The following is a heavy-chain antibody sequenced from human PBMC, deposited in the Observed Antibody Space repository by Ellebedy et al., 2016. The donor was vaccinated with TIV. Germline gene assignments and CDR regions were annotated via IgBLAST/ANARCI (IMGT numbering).Heavy chain of an antibody. CDR3: ARDQRTAAGLLGY. D-gene: IGHD6-13*01. CDR2: IMPIFGAA. V-gene: IGHV1-69*13. CDR1: GGTFSSYT. J-gene: IGHJ4*02. Sequence: AASVKVSCKASGGTFSSYTISWVRQAPGQGLEWMGGIMPIFGAADYAQKFQGRVTITADESTSTAYLELSSLRSEDTAVYYCARDQRTAAGLLGYWGQGTLVTVSS.